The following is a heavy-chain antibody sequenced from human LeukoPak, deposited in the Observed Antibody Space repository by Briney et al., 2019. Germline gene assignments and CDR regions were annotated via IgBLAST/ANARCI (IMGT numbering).Heavy chain of an antibody. D-gene: IGHD2-2*01. V-gene: IGHV1-69*04. J-gene: IGHJ5*02. CDR2: IIPIFGIA. Sequence: ASVKVSCKASGGTFSSYAISWVRQAPGQGLEWMGRIIPIFGIANYAQKFQGRVTITAAKSTSTAYMEMSSLRSEDPAVYYCARSGCSSTSCYPYSSWFDPWGQGTLVTVSS. CDR3: ARSGCSSTSCYPYSSWFDP. CDR1: GGTFSSYA.